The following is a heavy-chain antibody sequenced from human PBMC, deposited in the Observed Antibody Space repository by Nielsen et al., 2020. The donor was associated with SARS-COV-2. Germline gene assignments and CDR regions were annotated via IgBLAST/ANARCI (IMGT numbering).Heavy chain of an antibody. CDR1: GFTFSSYA. Sequence: GGSLRLSCAASGFTFSSYALSWVRQAPGKGLEWVAVIYSGGSNTYYADSVKGRFTISRDNSKNTLYLQMNSLGAEDTAVYYCAKDRRATVSTAFDYWGQGTLVSVSS. CDR3: AKDRRATVSTAFDY. V-gene: IGHV3-23*03. D-gene: IGHD4-17*01. CDR2: IYSGGSNT. J-gene: IGHJ4*02.